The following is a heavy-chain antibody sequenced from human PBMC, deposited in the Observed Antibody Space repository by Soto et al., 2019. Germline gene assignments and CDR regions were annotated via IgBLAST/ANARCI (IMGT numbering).Heavy chain of an antibody. CDR1: GFTFDDYA. Sequence: DVQLVESGGGLVQPGRSLRLSCAASGFTFDDYAMHWVRQAPGKGLEWVSGISWNSGSIGYADSVKGRFTISRDNAKNSLYLQMNSLRAEDTALYYCAKDAVVADYYYYGMDVWGQGTTVTVSS. V-gene: IGHV3-9*01. CDR3: AKDAVVADYYYYGMDV. D-gene: IGHD2-15*01. CDR2: ISWNSGSI. J-gene: IGHJ6*02.